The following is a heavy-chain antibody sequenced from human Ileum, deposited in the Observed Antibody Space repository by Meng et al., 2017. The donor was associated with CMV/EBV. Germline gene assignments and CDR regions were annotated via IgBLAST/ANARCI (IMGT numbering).Heavy chain of an antibody. J-gene: IGHJ6*02. D-gene: IGHD1-26*01. V-gene: IGHV3-30*02. CDR1: FRPDG. Sequence: FRPDGAPWVRETRGKVLAWLACIRYDRSKKYFADSVEGRLTVSRYASTTTLYLQMNSLTVEDTALYYCAKDHQWELPTLYGMAVWGQGTTVTVSS. CDR2: IRYDRSKK. CDR3: AKDHQWELPTLYGMAV.